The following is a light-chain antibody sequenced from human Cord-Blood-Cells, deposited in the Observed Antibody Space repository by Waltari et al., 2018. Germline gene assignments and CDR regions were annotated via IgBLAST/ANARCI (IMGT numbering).Light chain of an antibody. CDR3: QQYFSSPQT. CDR1: QSVSSSY. V-gene: IGKV3-20*01. J-gene: IGKJ1*01. CDR2: GAS. Sequence: EIVLTQSPGTLSLSPGERATLSCKASQSVSSSYLACSQQKPGQAPRLLIDGASRRATGIPDRFSGSRSGTDFTLTISRLEPEDFAVYFCQQYFSSPQTFGQGTKVEIK.